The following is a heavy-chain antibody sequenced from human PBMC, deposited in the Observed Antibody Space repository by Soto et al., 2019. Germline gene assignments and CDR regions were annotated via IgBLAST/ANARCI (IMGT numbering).Heavy chain of an antibody. CDR2: IYYSGST. V-gene: IGHV4-59*01. CDR3: ARWGDGSSPDY. J-gene: IGHJ4*02. Sequence: SETLSLTCTVSGGSISSYYWSWIRQPPGKGLEWIGYIYYSGSTNYNPSLKSRVTISVDTSKNQFSLKLSSVTAADTAVYYCARWGDGSSPDYWGQGTLVTVS. D-gene: IGHD6-6*01. CDR1: GGSISSYY.